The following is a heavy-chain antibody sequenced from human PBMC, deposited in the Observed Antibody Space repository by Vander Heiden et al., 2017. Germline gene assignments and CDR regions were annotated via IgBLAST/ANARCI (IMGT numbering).Heavy chain of an antibody. D-gene: IGHD3-10*01. CDR2: IYHSGST. V-gene: IGHV4-30-2*01. CDR1: GGSISSGGYS. J-gene: IGHJ5*02. Sequence: QLQLQESGSGLVKPSQTLSLTCAVSGGSISSGGYSWSWIRQPPGKGLEWIGCIYHSGSTYYNPSLKIRVTISVDRSKNQFSLKLNSVTAADTAVYYCARDNGDYFGSGSYEAWGQGTLVTVSS. CDR3: ARDNGDYFGSGSYEA.